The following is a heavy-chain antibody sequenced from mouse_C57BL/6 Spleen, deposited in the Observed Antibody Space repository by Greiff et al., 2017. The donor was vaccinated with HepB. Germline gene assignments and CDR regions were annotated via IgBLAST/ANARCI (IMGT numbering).Heavy chain of an antibody. J-gene: IGHJ3*01. CDR1: GYAFSSSW. D-gene: IGHD1-1*02. CDR2: IYPGDGDT. V-gene: IGHV1-82*01. Sequence: QVQLKESGPELVKPGASVKISCKASGYAFSSSWMNWVKQRPGKGLEWIGRIYPGDGDTNNNGKFKGKATLTADKSSSTAYMHLSSLTSEDSAVYFCARGGDEFAYWGQGTLVTVSA. CDR3: ARGGDEFAY.